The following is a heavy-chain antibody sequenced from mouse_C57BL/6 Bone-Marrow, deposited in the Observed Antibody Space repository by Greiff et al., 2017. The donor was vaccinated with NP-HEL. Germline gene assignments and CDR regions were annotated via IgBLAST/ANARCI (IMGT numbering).Heavy chain of an antibody. V-gene: IGHV1-64*01. J-gene: IGHJ1*03. D-gene: IGHD2-14*01. CDR1: GYTFTSYW. Sequence: QVQLQQPGAELVKPGASVKLSCKASGYTFTSYWMHWVKPRPGQGLEWIGMIHPNSGSTNYNEKFKSKATLTVDKSSSTAYMQLSSLTSEDSAVYYCARRRGTPYWYFDVWGTGTTVTVSS. CDR2: IHPNSGST. CDR3: ARRRGTPYWYFDV.